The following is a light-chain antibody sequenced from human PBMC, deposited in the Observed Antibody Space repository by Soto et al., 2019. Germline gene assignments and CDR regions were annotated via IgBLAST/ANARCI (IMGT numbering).Light chain of an antibody. Sequence: QSALTQPASVSGSPGQSITISCTGSTSDVGAYNYVSWYKHHPGQAPQLMIYEVSNRPSGVSDRFSGSRSGNTASLTISGLQAEDESDYYCISYTSSSTWVFGGGTKLTVL. CDR3: ISYTSSSTWV. CDR1: TSDVGAYNY. V-gene: IGLV2-14*01. J-gene: IGLJ3*02. CDR2: EVS.